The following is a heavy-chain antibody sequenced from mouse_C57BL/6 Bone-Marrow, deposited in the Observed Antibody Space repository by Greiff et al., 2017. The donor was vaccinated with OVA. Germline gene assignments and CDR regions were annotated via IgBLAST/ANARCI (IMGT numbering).Heavy chain of an antibody. CDR3: ARDYYGSSLWYFDV. J-gene: IGHJ1*03. CDR1: GYTFTSYW. D-gene: IGHD1-1*01. CDR2: INPSNGGT. V-gene: IGHV1-53*01. Sequence: QVQLQQPGTELVKPGASVKLSCKASGYTFTSYWMHWVKQRPGQGLEWIGNINPSNGGTNYNEKFKSKATLTVDKSSSTAYMQLSSLTSEDSAVYYGARDYYGSSLWYFDVWGTGTTVTVSS.